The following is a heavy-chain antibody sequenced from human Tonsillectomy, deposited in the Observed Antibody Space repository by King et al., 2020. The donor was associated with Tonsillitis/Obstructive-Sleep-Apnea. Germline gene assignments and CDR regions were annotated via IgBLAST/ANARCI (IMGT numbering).Heavy chain of an antibody. J-gene: IGHJ4*02. D-gene: IGHD2-2*01. CDR2: IIWNSGLI. V-gene: IGHV3-9*01. CDR1: GFTFDDYA. CDR3: AKALRTYCSTSRCSFDC. Sequence: VQLVEAGGGLVQPGRSLRLSCAASGFTFDDYAMHWVRQAPGKGLEWVSGIIWNSGLIAYADSVKGRFTISRDNAKNSLFLQMNSLRARDTAFYYCAKALRTYCSTSRCSFDCWGQGTLVTVSS.